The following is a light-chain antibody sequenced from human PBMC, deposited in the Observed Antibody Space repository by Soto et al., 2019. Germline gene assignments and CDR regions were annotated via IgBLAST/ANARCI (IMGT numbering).Light chain of an antibody. CDR2: DAS. CDR3: QQYNTFAS. CDR1: QSISDW. V-gene: IGKV1-5*01. Sequence: DIQMTQSPSTLSASVGDRVTITCRASQSISDWLAWYQQKPGKAPKLLIFDASSLEIGVPARFSGSGSGTQFTLTISSLQPDDFATYYCQQYNTFASFGQGTKVDIK. J-gene: IGKJ1*01.